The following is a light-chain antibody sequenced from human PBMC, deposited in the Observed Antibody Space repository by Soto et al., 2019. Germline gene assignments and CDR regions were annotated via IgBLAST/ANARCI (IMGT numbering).Light chain of an antibody. CDR1: SSDVGGYNY. Sequence: QSVLTPPASVSGSPGQSITISCTGTSSDVGGYNYVSWYQQHPGKAPTLIIFEVSYRPSGISNRFFASKSGDTASLTISGLQADDDADYYCCSYTDSRTHIFGSGTKLTVL. CDR2: EVS. V-gene: IGLV2-14*01. J-gene: IGLJ1*01. CDR3: CSYTDSRTHI.